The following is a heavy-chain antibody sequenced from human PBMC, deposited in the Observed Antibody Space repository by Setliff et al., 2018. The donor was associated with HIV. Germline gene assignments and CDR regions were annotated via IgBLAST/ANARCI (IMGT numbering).Heavy chain of an antibody. CDR2: IYTSGST. D-gene: IGHD6-13*01. CDR1: GYSISSSSYY. CDR3: VRVSCSSWYSIPRNYYYSMDV. V-gene: IGHV4-61*02. Sequence: SETLSLTCAVSGYSISSSSYYWSWIRQPAGKGLEWIGRIYTSGSTKYNPSLKSRVTTSVDTSKNQFSLRLSSVTAADTAVYYCVRVSCSSWYSIPRNYYYSMDVWGEGTTVTVSS. J-gene: IGHJ6*03.